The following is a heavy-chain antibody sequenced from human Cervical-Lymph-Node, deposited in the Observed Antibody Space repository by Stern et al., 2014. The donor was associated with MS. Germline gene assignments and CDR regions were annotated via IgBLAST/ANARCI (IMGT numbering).Heavy chain of an antibody. Sequence: VQLVQSGAEVKKPGASVKVSCKAPDYTFARYGITWVRQAPGQGLEWLGWVTANSGNTYYAQSLQGRVTMTTDTSTTTAYLELRNLRSDDTAVYYCARVAADTFDFWGQGTQVIVSS. V-gene: IGHV1-18*01. J-gene: IGHJ4*02. CDR2: VTANSGNT. CDR1: DYTFARYG. D-gene: IGHD6-19*01. CDR3: ARVAADTFDF.